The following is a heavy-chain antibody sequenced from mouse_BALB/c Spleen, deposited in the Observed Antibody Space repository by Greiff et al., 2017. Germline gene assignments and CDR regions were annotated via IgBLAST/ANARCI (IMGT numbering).Heavy chain of an antibody. Sequence: VQLQQSGAELVRSGASVKLSCTASGFNIKDYYMHWVKQRPEQGLEWIGWIDPENGDTEYAPKFQGKATMTADTSSNTAYLQLSSLTSEDTAVYYGNEYGSSPFAYWGQGTLVTVSA. D-gene: IGHD1-1*01. CDR3: NEYGSSPFAY. V-gene: IGHV14-4*02. CDR2: IDPENGDT. J-gene: IGHJ3*01. CDR1: GFNIKDYY.